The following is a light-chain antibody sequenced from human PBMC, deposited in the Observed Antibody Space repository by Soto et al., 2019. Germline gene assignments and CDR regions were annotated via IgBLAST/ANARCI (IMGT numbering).Light chain of an antibody. CDR3: SSYAGSNNLV. CDR1: SSAVVGYNY. Sequence: QSALTQPPSASGSPGQSVTFSCTGTSSAVVGYNYVSWYQQHPGEAPKLMVYEVTKRPSGVPDRFSGSKSGNTASLTVSGLQAEDEADYYCSSYAGSNNLVFGGGTKLTV. J-gene: IGLJ3*02. CDR2: EVT. V-gene: IGLV2-8*01.